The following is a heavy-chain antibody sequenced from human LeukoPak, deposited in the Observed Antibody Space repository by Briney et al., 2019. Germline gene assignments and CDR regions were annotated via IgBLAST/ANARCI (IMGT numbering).Heavy chain of an antibody. J-gene: IGHJ5*02. D-gene: IGHD3-10*01. CDR1: GGSISSYY. Sequence: SETLSLTCTVSGGSISSYYWSWIRQPPGKGLEWIGYIYYSGSTNYNPSLKSRVTISVDTSKNQFSLKLSSVTAADTAVYYCARHGWFGELNWFDPWGQGTLVTVSS. CDR3: ARHGWFGELNWFDP. CDR2: IYYSGST. V-gene: IGHV4-59*08.